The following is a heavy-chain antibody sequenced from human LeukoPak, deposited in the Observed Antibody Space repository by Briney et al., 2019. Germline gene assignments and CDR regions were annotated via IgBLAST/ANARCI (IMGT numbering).Heavy chain of an antibody. J-gene: IGHJ3*01. CDR3: AVHGSGNYSGGDGFDF. CDR1: GYTFTSYG. D-gene: IGHD3-10*01. Sequence: GASVTVSCTASGYTFTSYGISWVRQAPGQGLEWMGWISAYNGNTNYAQKLQDRVTMTTDTSTSTACMELRSLRSDDTAVYYCAVHGSGNYSGGDGFDFWGQGTMVTVSS. V-gene: IGHV1-18*01. CDR2: ISAYNGNT.